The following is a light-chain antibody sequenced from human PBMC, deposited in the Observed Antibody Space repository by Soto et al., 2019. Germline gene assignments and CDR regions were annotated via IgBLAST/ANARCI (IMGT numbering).Light chain of an antibody. CDR1: QTIIRY. CDR3: QQSYSTLFT. Sequence: DIQMTQSPSSLSASVGDRVTITCRASQTIIRYLNWYQQKPGRAPHLLIYAASTLQSGVPSRFSGSGSGTDFTLTISSLQPEDFATYYCQQSYSTLFTFGPGTKVEIK. CDR2: AAS. J-gene: IGKJ3*01. V-gene: IGKV1-39*01.